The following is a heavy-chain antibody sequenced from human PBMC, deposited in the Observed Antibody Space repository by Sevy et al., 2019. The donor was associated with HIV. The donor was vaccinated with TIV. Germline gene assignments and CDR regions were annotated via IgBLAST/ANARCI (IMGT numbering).Heavy chain of an antibody. J-gene: IGHJ4*02. CDR1: GGSISSGGYY. D-gene: IGHD5-18*01. V-gene: IGHV4-31*03. CDR2: IYYSGST. Sequence: SETLSLTCTVSGGSISSGGYYWSWIRQHPGKGLEWIGYIYYSGSTYYNPSLKSRVTISVDTSKNQFSLKLSSVTAADMAVYYCARFVGVQLWLRGGFDYWGQGTLVTVSS. CDR3: ARFVGVQLWLRGGFDY.